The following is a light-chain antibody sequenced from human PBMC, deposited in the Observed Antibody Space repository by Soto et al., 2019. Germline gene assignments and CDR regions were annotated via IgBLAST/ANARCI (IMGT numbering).Light chain of an antibody. Sequence: EIVMTQSPATLSVSPGERATLPCRASQSVSSNLAWYQQKPGQAPRLLIYGASTRATGIPARFSGSGSGTELTLTISSLQSEDFAVYYCQQYNNWLTFGGGTKVDIK. CDR2: GAS. CDR1: QSVSSN. J-gene: IGKJ4*01. CDR3: QQYNNWLT. V-gene: IGKV3-15*01.